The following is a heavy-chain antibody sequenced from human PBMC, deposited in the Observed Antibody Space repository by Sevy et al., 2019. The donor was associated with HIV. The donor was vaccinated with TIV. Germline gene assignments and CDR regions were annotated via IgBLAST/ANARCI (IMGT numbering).Heavy chain of an antibody. J-gene: IGHJ4*02. CDR1: GFTFSSYA. Sequence: GGSLRLSCAASGFTFSSYAMSWVRQAPGKGLEWVSAISSGGGSTYYADSVQGRFTISRDNSKNMLYLQINGLRAEDTAVYYCTKDQSDSNFLTFYFDYWGQGTLVTVSS. CDR2: ISSGGGST. D-gene: IGHD4-4*01. V-gene: IGHV3-23*01. CDR3: TKDQSDSNFLTFYFDY.